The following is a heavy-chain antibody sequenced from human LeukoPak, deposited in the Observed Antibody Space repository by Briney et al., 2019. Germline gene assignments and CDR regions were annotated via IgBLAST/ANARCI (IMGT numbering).Heavy chain of an antibody. V-gene: IGHV3-21*01. Sequence: PGGSLRLSCAASGFTFSSYSMNWVRQAPGKGLEWVSSISSSSSYIYYADSVKGRFTISRDNAKNSLYLQMNSLRAEDTAVYYCARDIPGGYCMDVWGQGTTVTVSS. D-gene: IGHD3-10*01. CDR2: ISSSSSYI. J-gene: IGHJ6*02. CDR1: GFTFSSYS. CDR3: ARDIPGGYCMDV.